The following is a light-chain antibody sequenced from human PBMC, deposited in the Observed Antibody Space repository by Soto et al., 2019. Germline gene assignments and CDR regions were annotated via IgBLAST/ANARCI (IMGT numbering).Light chain of an antibody. CDR2: GSS. V-gene: IGKV3-20*01. CDR1: QSVGSTY. Sequence: EIVMTQSPATLSLSPGERATLSCRASQSVGSTYLAWYQQKPGQAPRLLIYGSSTRATGIPDRFSGSGSGTDFTLTISRLEPEDFAMYYCQQYGSSPRTFGPGTRVDIK. J-gene: IGKJ3*01. CDR3: QQYGSSPRT.